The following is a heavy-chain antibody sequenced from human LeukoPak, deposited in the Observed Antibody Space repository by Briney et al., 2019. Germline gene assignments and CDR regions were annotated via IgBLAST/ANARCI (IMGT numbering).Heavy chain of an antibody. V-gene: IGHV3-15*07. CDR1: VFVFNNAW. CDR2: IKSKTDSGTT. CDR3: TTREATGDY. D-gene: IGHD1-14*01. J-gene: IGHJ4*02. Sequence: PGGSVRLSCAASVFVFNNAWIDWVRHAPWKGLEWVGRIKSKTDSGTTDYAAPVKGRFTISRDDSKNTLYLQMNSLKTEDTAVYYCTTREATGDYWGQGTLVTVSS.